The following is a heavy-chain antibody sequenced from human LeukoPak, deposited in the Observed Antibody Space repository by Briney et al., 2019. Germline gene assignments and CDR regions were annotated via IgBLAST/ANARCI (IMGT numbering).Heavy chain of an antibody. J-gene: IGHJ4*02. D-gene: IGHD3-10*01. V-gene: IGHV3-48*03. CDR2: ITSSGSTK. CDR1: GFTFSSYE. CDR3: AREGTYYFDY. Sequence: GGSLRLSXAASGFTFSSYEMNWVRQAPGKGLEWVSYITSSGSTKYYADSVKGRFTISRDNAKNSLYLQMNSLIAEDTAVYYCAREGTYYFDYGGQGTVLPVSS.